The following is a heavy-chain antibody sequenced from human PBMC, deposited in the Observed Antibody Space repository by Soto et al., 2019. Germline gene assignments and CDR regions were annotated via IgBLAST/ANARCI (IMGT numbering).Heavy chain of an antibody. J-gene: IGHJ5*02. CDR1: GFSLTAPGVG. CDR3: AHRRGLILFRELFNWSDP. V-gene: IGHV2-5*01. D-gene: IGHD2-15*01. CDR2: IYWNDDK. Sequence: SGPTLLNPTQTLTLTCSFSGFSLTAPGVGVGWIRQPPGRALEWLALIYWNDDKRYSPSLKIRLTIIKDTSKNQVVLTITNMDHVDTATYYCAHRRGLILFRELFNWSDPWGQGTIVTVYS.